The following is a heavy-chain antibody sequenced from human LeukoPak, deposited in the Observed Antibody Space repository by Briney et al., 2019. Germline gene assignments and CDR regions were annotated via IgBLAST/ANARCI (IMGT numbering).Heavy chain of an antibody. CDR3: ATLRQMVVVNSFLPPTQDY. V-gene: IGHV1-24*01. Sequence: ASVKVSCKVSGYTLTELSMHWVRQAPGKGLEWMGGFDPEDGETIYAQKFQGRVTMTEDTSTDTAYMELSSLRSEDTAVYYCATLRQMVVVNSFLPPTQDYWGQGTLVTVSS. CDR1: GYTLTELS. D-gene: IGHD2-21*01. J-gene: IGHJ4*02. CDR2: FDPEDGET.